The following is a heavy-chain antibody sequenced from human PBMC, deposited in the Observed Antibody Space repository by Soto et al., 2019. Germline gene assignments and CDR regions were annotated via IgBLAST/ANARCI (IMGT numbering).Heavy chain of an antibody. CDR3: AKDHLKTTVTTYFDY. CDR2: ISYDGSNK. CDR1: GFTFSSYG. D-gene: IGHD4-17*01. J-gene: IGHJ4*02. V-gene: IGHV3-30*18. Sequence: VGSLRLSCAASGFTFSSYGMHWVRQAPGKGLEWVAVISYDGSNKYYADSVKGRFTISRDNSKNTLYLQMNSLRAEDTAVYYCAKDHLKTTVTTYFDYWGQGTLVTVSS.